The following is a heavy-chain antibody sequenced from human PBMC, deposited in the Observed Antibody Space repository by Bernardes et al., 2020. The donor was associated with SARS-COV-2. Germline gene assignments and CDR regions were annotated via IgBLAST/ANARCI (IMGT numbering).Heavy chain of an antibody. J-gene: IGHJ6*02. CDR2: IYYSGST. CDR3: ARSWDGPPIYYGMDV. V-gene: IGHV4-59*01. Sequence: SETLSLTCTVSGGSISSYYWSWIRQPPGKGLEWIGYIYYSGSTNYNPSLKSRVTISVDTSKNQFSLKLSSVTAADTAVYYCARSWDGPPIYYGMDVWGQGTTVTVSS. CDR1: GGSISSYY. D-gene: IGHD1-26*01.